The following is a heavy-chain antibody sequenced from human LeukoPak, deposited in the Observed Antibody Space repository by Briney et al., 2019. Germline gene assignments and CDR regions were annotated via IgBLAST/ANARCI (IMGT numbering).Heavy chain of an antibody. V-gene: IGHV3-21*01. J-gene: IGHJ4*02. CDR2: ISSSSSYI. CDR1: GFTFSSYS. CDR3: ARDRRVLRFLEWSHDDRNFDY. D-gene: IGHD3-3*01. Sequence: GGSLRLSCAASGFTFSSYSMNWVRQAPGKGLEWVSSISSSSSYIYYADSVKGRFTISRDNAKNSLYLQMNSLRAEDTAVYYCARDRRVLRFLEWSHDDRNFDYWGQGTLVTVSS.